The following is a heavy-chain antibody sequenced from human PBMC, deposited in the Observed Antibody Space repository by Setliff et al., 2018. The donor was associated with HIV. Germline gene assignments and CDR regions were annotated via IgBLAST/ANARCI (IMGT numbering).Heavy chain of an antibody. J-gene: IGHJ1*01. D-gene: IGHD3-22*01. CDR3: ATIRAYYYDSSGQEYFQY. V-gene: IGHV1-2*06. Sequence: ASVKVSCKASGYTFTDFYIHWVRQAPGQGLEWIVRINPKSGVADYLKKFQGRVTMTTDTSTNTAHMELIRPRFDDTAVYYCATIRAYYYDSSGQEYFQYWGHGTLVTVSS. CDR2: INPKSGVA. CDR1: GYTFTDFY.